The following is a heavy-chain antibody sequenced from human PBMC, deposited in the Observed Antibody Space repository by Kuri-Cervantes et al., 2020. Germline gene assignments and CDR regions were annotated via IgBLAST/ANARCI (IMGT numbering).Heavy chain of an antibody. CDR1: GFTLSNAW. D-gene: IGHD6-6*01. J-gene: IGHJ5*02. CDR3: ARHSGYSSSSYWFDP. CDR2: IKSKTDGGTT. Sequence: GGSLRLSCAASGFTLSNAWMSWVRQAPGKGLEWVGRIKSKTDGGTTDYAAPVKGRFTISRDDSKNTLYLQMNSLKTEDTAVYYCARHSGYSSSSYWFDPWGQGTLVTVSS. V-gene: IGHV3-15*01.